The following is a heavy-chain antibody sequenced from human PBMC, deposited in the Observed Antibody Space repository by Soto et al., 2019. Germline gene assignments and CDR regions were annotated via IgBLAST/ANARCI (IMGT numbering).Heavy chain of an antibody. V-gene: IGHV3-48*02. CDR2: ISSSSSTI. CDR1: GFTFSSYS. D-gene: IGHD6-6*01. CDR3: ARDLEQLAGHYYYYGMDV. J-gene: IGHJ6*02. Sequence: GGSLRLSCAASGFTFSSYSMNWVRQAPGKGLEWVSYISSSSSTIYYADSVKGRFTISRDNAKNSLYLQMNSLRDEDTAVYYCARDLEQLAGHYYYYGMDVWGQGTTVTVSS.